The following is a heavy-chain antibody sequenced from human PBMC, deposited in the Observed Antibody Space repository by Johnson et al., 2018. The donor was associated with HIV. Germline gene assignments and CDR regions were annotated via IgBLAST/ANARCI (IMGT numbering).Heavy chain of an antibody. V-gene: IGHV3-30*01. CDR3: SRLRGAFDI. J-gene: IGHJ3*02. Sequence: DSVKGRFTISRDNSKNSLYLQINSLRAEDTAVYYCSRLRGAFDIWGQGTMVTVSS.